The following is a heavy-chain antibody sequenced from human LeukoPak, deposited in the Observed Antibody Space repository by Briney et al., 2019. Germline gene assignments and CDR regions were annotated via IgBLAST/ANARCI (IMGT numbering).Heavy chain of an antibody. CDR2: ISNNGGST. J-gene: IGHJ4*02. V-gene: IGHV3-23*01. D-gene: IGHD6-19*01. CDR1: GFTFSDFY. Sequence: PGGSLRLSCAASGFTFSDFYMSWIRQAPGKGLEWVSIISNNGGSTKYADSVKGRFTISRDNSKNTLYLQMNSLRAEDTAIYYCAKDRTHWLAHQPFDSWGQGTLVTVSP. CDR3: AKDRTHWLAHQPFDS.